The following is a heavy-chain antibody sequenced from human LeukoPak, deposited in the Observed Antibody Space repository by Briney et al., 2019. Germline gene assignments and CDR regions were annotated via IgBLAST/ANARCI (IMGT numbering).Heavy chain of an antibody. Sequence: GGALRLSCAASGFTFSSYWMSWVRQAPGKGLEWVANIKQDGSEKYYVDSVKGRFTISRDNAKNSLYLQMNSLRAEDTAVYYCARVVATIKGNNWFDPWGQGTLVTVSS. V-gene: IGHV3-7*01. CDR2: IKQDGSEK. CDR1: GFTFSSYW. J-gene: IGHJ5*02. CDR3: ARVVATIKGNNWFDP. D-gene: IGHD5-12*01.